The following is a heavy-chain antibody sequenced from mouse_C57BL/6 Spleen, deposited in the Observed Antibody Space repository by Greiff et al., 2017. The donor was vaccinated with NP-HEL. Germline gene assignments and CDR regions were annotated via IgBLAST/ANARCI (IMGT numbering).Heavy chain of an antibody. CDR2: IHPNSGST. CDR3: ARDSIYGGYFDY. CDR1: GYTFTSYW. D-gene: IGHD1-1*01. V-gene: IGHV1-64*01. J-gene: IGHJ2*01. Sequence: VQLQQPGAELVKPGASVKLSCKASGYTFTSYWMHWVKQRPGQGLEWIGMIHPNSGSTNYNEKFKSKATLTVDKSSSTAYMQLSSLTSEDTAVYYCARDSIYGGYFDYWGQGTTLTVSS.